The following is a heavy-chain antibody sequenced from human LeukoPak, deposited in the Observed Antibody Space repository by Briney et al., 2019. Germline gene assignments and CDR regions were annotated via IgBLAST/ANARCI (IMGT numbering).Heavy chain of an antibody. Sequence: GGSLRLFCTTSGFNFGDYNMNWVRQAPGKGLEGVGYIRPKTHDGTTDYAASVKGRFTISRDEYKRSAYVQITGLKSEGADVCYCTRGQLFPYGPEFDFWHRGPLATVSS. J-gene: IGHJ4*02. CDR3: TRGQLFPYGPEFDF. CDR1: GFNFGDYN. CDR2: IRPKTHDGTT. D-gene: IGHD2-21*01. V-gene: IGHV3-49*04.